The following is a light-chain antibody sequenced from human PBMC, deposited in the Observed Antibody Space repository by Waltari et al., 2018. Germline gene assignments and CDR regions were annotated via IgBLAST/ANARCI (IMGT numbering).Light chain of an antibody. Sequence: RRARRSGGSSTFAGYQQKPGQAPMLVWYPSSRGATGIPDRFSASGSGTGFSLTISGMEPEDFAVYYCQQHGTFPATFGQGTKVEIK. CDR1: RSGGSST. V-gene: IGKV3-20*01. CDR2: PSS. J-gene: IGKJ1*01. CDR3: QQHGTFPAT.